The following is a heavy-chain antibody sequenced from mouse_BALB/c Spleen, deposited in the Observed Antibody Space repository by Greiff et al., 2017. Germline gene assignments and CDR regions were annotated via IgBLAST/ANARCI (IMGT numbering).Heavy chain of an antibody. J-gene: IGHJ4*01. CDR3: AKLLYAMDY. CDR1: GFTFSSFG. CDR2: ISSGSSTI. V-gene: IGHV5-17*02. Sequence: EVKVVESGGGLVQPGGSRKLSCAASGFTFSSFGMHWVRQSPEKGLEWVAYISSGSSTIYYADTVKGRFTISRDNPKNTLFLQMTSLRSEDTAMYYCAKLLYAMDYWGQGTSVTVSS.